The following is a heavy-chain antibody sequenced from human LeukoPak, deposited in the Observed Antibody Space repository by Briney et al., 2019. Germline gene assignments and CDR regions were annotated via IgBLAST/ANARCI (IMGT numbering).Heavy chain of an antibody. V-gene: IGHV1-2*02. CDR2: INPNSGGT. CDR1: GYTFTGYY. J-gene: IGHJ4*02. CDR3: ARVRYYGSGSYRYYFDY. Sequence: ASVKVSCKASGYTFTGYYMHWVRQAPGQGLEWMGWINPNSGGTNYAQKFQGRVTMTRDTSISTAYMELSRLRSDDTAVYYCARVRYYGSGSYRYYFDYWGQGTLVTVSS. D-gene: IGHD3-10*01.